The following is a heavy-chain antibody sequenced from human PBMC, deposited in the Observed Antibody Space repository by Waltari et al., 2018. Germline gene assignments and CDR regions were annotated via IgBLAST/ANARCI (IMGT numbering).Heavy chain of an antibody. CDR1: GGTFSRYA. V-gene: IGHV1-69*01. Sequence: QVQPVQSGAEVKKPGSSVKVACKASGGTFSRYATSWVRQAPGQGLEWMGGIIPIFGTANYAQKFQGRVTITADESTSTAYMELSSLRSEDTAVYYCAREGGTTVTTFFDYWGQGTLVTVSS. CDR2: IIPIFGTA. CDR3: AREGGTTVTTFFDY. J-gene: IGHJ4*02. D-gene: IGHD4-17*01.